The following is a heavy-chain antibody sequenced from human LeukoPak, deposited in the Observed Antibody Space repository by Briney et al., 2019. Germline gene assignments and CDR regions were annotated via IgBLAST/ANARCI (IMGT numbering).Heavy chain of an antibody. CDR1: GFTVSSTY. J-gene: IGHJ3*02. CDR2: IDSGGFT. D-gene: IGHD6-13*01. V-gene: IGHV3-53*01. Sequence: GGSLRLSCAASGFTVSSTYMTWFRQPPGKGLEWFSLIDSGGFTYYADSVKGRFTISRDNSKNTLYLQMNSLRAEDTAVYYCARPTSSWYPWAFDIWGQGTMVTVSS. CDR3: ARPTSSWYPWAFDI.